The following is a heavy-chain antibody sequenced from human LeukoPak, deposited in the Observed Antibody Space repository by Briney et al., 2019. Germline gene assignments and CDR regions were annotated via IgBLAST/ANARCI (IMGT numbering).Heavy chain of an antibody. CDR2: IIPILGIA. D-gene: IGHD6-19*01. CDR3: ARDKFRAYSSGWYEFDY. V-gene: IGHV1-69*04. Sequence: SVKVSCKASGYTFTSYAISWVRQAPGQGLEWMGRIIPILGIANYAQKFQGRVTITADKSTSTAYMELSSLRSEDTAVYYCARDKFRAYSSGWYEFDYWGQGTLVTVSS. J-gene: IGHJ4*02. CDR1: GYTFTSYA.